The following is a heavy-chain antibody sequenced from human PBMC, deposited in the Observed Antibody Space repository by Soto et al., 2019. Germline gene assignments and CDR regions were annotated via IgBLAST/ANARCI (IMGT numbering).Heavy chain of an antibody. CDR3: ARDLLEYSSTLNYGMDV. V-gene: IGHV3-21*01. Sequence: GGSLRLSCAASGFTFSSYSMNWVRQAPGKGLEWVSSISSSSSYIYYADSVKGRFTISRDNAKNSLYLQMNSLRAEDTAVYYCARDLLEYSSTLNYGMDVWGQGTTVTVSS. D-gene: IGHD6-6*01. CDR1: GFTFSSYS. CDR2: ISSSSSYI. J-gene: IGHJ6*02.